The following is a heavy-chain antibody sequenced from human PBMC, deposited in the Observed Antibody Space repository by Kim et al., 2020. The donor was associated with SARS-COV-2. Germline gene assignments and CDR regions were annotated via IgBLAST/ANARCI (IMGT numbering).Heavy chain of an antibody. D-gene: IGHD3-10*01. CDR2: INVANGVT. Sequence: ASVKVSCKASGYAFTTCGVHWLRQAPGQRLEWVGFINVANGVTKSSQNVQGRVTFTRDTSATTTYMELSSLTSEDTAVYYCVRDPYGHKGADYWGQGTLVTVSS. J-gene: IGHJ4*02. CDR1: GYAFTTCG. V-gene: IGHV1-3*01. CDR3: VRDPYGHKGADY.